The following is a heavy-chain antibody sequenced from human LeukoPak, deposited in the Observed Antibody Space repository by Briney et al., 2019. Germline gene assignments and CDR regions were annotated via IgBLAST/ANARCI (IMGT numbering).Heavy chain of an antibody. J-gene: IGHJ4*02. D-gene: IGHD1-26*01. Sequence: ASVKVSCKASGYTFTGYYMHWVRQAPGQGLEWMGWVSTYNGNAKYAQNLQGRVTTTTDTSTSTAYMELRSLRSDDTAMYYCARQSTGSYYSPIDYWGQGTLVTVSS. CDR3: ARQSTGSYYSPIDY. CDR2: VSTYNGNA. CDR1: GYTFTGYY. V-gene: IGHV1-18*04.